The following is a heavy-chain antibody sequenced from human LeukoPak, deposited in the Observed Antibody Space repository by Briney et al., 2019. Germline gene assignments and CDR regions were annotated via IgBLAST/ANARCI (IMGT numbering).Heavy chain of an antibody. V-gene: IGHV3-23*01. CDR1: GFPFSDSA. D-gene: IGHD1-26*01. Sequence: GGSLRLSCAASGFPFSDSAMIWVRQAPGKGLEWVSGISGDGINTYYADSVKARFTISRDNSRNTLFLQMDGLRAEDTAVYYCAKRVRANAGPTDSWGQGTLASVSS. J-gene: IGHJ4*02. CDR2: ISGDGINT. CDR3: AKRVRANAGPTDS.